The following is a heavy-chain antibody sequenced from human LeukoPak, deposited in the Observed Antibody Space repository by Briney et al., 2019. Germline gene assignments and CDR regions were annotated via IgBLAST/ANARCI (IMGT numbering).Heavy chain of an antibody. D-gene: IGHD3-10*01. CDR3: AKDLMRDRWFGES. Sequence: GGSLRLSCAASGFTFSTYAMHWVRQAPGKGLEWVSFIRYDGNNKYYGDSVKGRFAISRDNSKNTLYLQMNSLRAEDTAVYYCAKDLMRDRWFGESWGQGTLVTVSS. J-gene: IGHJ5*02. V-gene: IGHV3-30*02. CDR1: GFTFSTYA. CDR2: IRYDGNNK.